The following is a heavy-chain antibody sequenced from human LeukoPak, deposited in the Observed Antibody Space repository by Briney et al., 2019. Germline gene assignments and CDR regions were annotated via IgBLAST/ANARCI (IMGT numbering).Heavy chain of an antibody. D-gene: IGHD4-11*01. J-gene: IGHJ4*02. CDR2: INQNGGEK. V-gene: IGHV3-7*01. Sequence: PGGSLRLSCADSGFTFSGYWMNWVRQAPGKGLEWVANINQNGGEKYYVDSVKGRFTISRDNAKNSLYLQMSSLRAEDTAVYYCARDLEDYNNYGEMGFWGQGTLVTVSS. CDR1: GFTFSGYW. CDR3: ARDLEDYNNYGEMGF.